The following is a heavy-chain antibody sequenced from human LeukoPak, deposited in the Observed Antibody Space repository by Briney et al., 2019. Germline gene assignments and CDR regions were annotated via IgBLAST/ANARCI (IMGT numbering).Heavy chain of an antibody. V-gene: IGHV3-9*01. D-gene: IGHD3-9*01. CDR3: AKDIGGHYDILTGFDY. Sequence: QPGRSLRLSCAASGFTFDDYAMHWVRQAPGKGLEWVSGIGWNSGSIGYADSAKGRFTISRDNAKNSLYLQMNSLRAEDTALYYCAKDIGGHYDILTGFDYWGQGTLVTVSS. CDR2: IGWNSGSI. J-gene: IGHJ4*02. CDR1: GFTFDDYA.